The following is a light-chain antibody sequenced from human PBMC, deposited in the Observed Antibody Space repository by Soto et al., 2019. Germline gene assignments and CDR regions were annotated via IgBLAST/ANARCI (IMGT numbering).Light chain of an antibody. CDR3: QQYHTSSIT. Sequence: EIVLTQSPGTLSLSPGERATLSCRASQHVYNYLAWYQQKPGQAPRLLIYDASNRATGIPARFSGSGSGADFTLTISGLEPEDSAVYYCQQYHTSSITFGQGTRLEIK. CDR1: QHVYNY. V-gene: IGKV3-11*01. CDR2: DAS. J-gene: IGKJ5*01.